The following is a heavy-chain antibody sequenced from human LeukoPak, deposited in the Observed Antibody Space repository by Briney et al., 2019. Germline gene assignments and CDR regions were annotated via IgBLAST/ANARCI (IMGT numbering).Heavy chain of an antibody. J-gene: IGHJ5*02. Sequence: ASVKVSCXASGGTFISYAISWVRQAPGQGLEWVGGIIPIFGTANYAQKFQGRVTITADESTSTAYMELSSLRSEDTAVYYCARTWFGELLVSNWFDPWGQGTLVTVSS. CDR2: IIPIFGTA. CDR3: ARTWFGELLVSNWFDP. D-gene: IGHD3-10*01. V-gene: IGHV1-69*13. CDR1: GGTFISYA.